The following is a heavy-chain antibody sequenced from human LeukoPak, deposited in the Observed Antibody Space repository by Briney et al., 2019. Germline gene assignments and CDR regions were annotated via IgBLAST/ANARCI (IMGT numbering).Heavy chain of an antibody. Sequence: GGPLRLSCAASGFTFRSYAISWVRESPEKGLEGVSDISGSGGNTYYADSVKGRFTISRDNSKNTLYLQMNILRAEDTAVYYCAKAPYVLRYFDWADSDYWGQGTLVTVSS. V-gene: IGHV3-23*01. J-gene: IGHJ4*02. CDR2: ISGSGGNT. CDR3: AKAPYVLRYFDWADSDY. D-gene: IGHD3-9*01. CDR1: GFTFRSYA.